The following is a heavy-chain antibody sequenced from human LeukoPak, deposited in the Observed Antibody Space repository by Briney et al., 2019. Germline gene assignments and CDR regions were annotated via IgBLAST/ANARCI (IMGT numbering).Heavy chain of an antibody. V-gene: IGHV1-2*02. CDR3: AREADSYYYGSGSYAGYRWFDP. J-gene: IGHJ5*02. CDR1: GYTFTGYY. D-gene: IGHD3-10*01. Sequence: ASVKVSCKASGYTFTGYYMHWVRQAPGQGLEWMGWINPNSGGTNYAQKFQGRVTMTRDTSISTAYMELSRLRSDDAAVYYCAREADSYYYGSGSYAGYRWFDPWGQGTLVTVSS. CDR2: INPNSGGT.